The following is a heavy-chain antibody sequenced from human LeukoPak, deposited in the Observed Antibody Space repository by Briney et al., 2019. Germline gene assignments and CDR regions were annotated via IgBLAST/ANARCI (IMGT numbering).Heavy chain of an antibody. CDR3: ARDGMSQAPYAMDI. V-gene: IGHV1-3*01. D-gene: IGHD1-1*01. Sequence: GASVKVSCKASGYTFTSYAMHWVRQAPGQRLEWMGWINAGDGNTVYSQKFQGRVTISRDTSASTAYMELSTLRSEDTAVYYCARDGMSQAPYAMDIWGQGTTVTVSS. CDR2: INAGDGNT. CDR1: GYTFTSYA. J-gene: IGHJ6*02.